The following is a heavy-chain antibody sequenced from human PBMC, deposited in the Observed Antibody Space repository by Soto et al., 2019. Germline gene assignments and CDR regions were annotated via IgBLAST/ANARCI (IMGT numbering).Heavy chain of an antibody. CDR2: IWYDGSNK. V-gene: IGHV3-33*01. CDR3: ARASQAAIALVDY. Sequence: QVQLVESGGGVVQPGRSLRLSCAASGFTFSSYGMHWVRQAPGKGLEWVAVIWYDGSNKYYADSVKGRFTISRDNSKNTLYLQMNSLRAEDTAVYYCARASQAAIALVDYWGQGTLVTVSS. CDR1: GFTFSSYG. J-gene: IGHJ4*02. D-gene: IGHD2-2*01.